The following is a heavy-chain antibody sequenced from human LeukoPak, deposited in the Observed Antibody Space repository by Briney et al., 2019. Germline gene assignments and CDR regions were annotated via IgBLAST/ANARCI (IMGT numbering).Heavy chain of an antibody. CDR3: ASGFRYCSSTSCYYDY. CDR2: INHSGST. D-gene: IGHD2-2*01. CDR1: GGSFSGYY. Sequence: KPSETLSLTCAVYGGSFSGYYWSWIRQPPGKGLEWIGEINHSGSTNYNPSLKSRVTISVDTSKNQFSLKLSSVTAADTAVYYCASGFRYCSSTSCYYDYWGQGTLVTVSS. V-gene: IGHV4-34*01. J-gene: IGHJ4*02.